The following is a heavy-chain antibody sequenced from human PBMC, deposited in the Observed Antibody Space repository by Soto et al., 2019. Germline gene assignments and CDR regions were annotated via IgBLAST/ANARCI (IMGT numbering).Heavy chain of an antibody. V-gene: IGHV5-10-1*01. CDR1: GYSFTSYW. Sequence: GESLKISCKGSGYSFTSYWISWVRQMPGKGLEWMGRIDPSDSYTNYSPSFQGHVTISADKSISTAYLQWSSLKAPDTAMYYCARPFSNYGKWPPRDVFDIWGKGTMVTVSS. CDR3: ARPFSNYGKWPPRDVFDI. CDR2: IDPSDSYT. J-gene: IGHJ3*02. D-gene: IGHD4-4*01.